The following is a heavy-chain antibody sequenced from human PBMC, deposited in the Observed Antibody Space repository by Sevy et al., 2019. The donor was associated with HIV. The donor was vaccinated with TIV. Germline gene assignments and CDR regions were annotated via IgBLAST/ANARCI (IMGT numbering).Heavy chain of an antibody. CDR3: AKDLFPYCSSTSWPMPGENYCYGMDV. J-gene: IGHJ6*02. CDR1: GFTFDDYA. Sequence: GGSLRLSCAASGFTFDDYAMHWVRQAPGKGLEWVSGISWNSGSIGYADSVKGRFTISRDNTKNSLYLQRNSLRAEDTALYYCAKDLFPYCSSTSWPMPGENYCYGMDVWGQGTTVTVSS. D-gene: IGHD2-2*01. CDR2: ISWNSGSI. V-gene: IGHV3-9*01.